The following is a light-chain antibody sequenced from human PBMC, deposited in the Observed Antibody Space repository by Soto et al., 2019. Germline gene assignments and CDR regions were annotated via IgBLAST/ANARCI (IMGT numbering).Light chain of an antibody. CDR1: QTILYSYNNRNY. CDR2: WAS. J-gene: IGKJ2*01. Sequence: DIVMTQSPVSLTVSLGERASISCKSSQTILYSYNNRNYLTWYQHKPGQPHTLLIYWASNRDPGVPDRFSGSGSGTDFTLNISSLKAEDGAVYYCQQYYSMPYTFGQGTQLEMK. CDR3: QQYYSMPYT. V-gene: IGKV4-1*01.